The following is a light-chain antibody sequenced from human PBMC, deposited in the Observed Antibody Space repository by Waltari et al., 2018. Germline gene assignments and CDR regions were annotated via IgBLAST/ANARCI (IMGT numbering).Light chain of an antibody. Sequence: QSILTQPPSVSGAPGQSVSISCTGSSSNIGAGYAVHWYQPVPGTAPQLLIFGNPRRPAGVTDRLSASKSGTSASRAIPGLRADDEAVYYCQSYDIKLSGSGVFGGGTRLTVL. CDR2: GNP. CDR3: QSYDIKLSGSGV. J-gene: IGLJ3*02. CDR1: SSNIGAGYA. V-gene: IGLV1-40*01.